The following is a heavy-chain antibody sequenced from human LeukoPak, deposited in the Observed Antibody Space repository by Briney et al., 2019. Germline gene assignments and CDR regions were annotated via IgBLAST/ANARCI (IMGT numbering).Heavy chain of an antibody. CDR3: ARGVREDY. J-gene: IGHJ4*02. CDR2: IRSKAYGGTT. Sequence: GGSLGLSCAASGFTFSSYSSSAMSWVRQAPGKGLEWVGFIRSKAYGGTTEYAASVKGRFTISRDDSKSTAHLQMNSLKTEDTAVYYCARGVREDYWGQGTLVTVSS. D-gene: IGHD1-26*01. CDR1: GFTFSSYSSSA. V-gene: IGHV3-49*04.